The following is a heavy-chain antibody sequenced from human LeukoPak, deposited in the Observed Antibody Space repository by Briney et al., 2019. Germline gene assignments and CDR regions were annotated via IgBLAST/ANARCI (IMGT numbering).Heavy chain of an antibody. CDR1: GFTVSRHY. CDR2: IYSGGST. V-gene: IGHV3-53*01. J-gene: IGHJ4*02. Sequence: GGSLRLFCAASGFTVSRHYMSWVRQAPGKGLEWVSVIYSGGSTYYADSVKGRFTISRDNSKNTLYLQMNSLRAEDTAVYYCARERAPWYYFDYWGQGTLVTVSS. CDR3: ARERAPWYYFDY.